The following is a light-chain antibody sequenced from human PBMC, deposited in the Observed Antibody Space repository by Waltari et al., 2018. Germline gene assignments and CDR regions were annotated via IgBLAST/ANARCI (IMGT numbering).Light chain of an antibody. J-gene: IGKJ2*01. Sequence: IPMTQSPSTLSVSVGDTVLITCRASQSIRSYLAWYQQQPGEAPKLLISKASTLESGVPSRFSGSGSGTEFTLSISSLQPDDFGTYYCHQYNSDPYTFGLGTKLEIK. CDR1: QSIRSY. CDR3: HQYNSDPYT. CDR2: KAS. V-gene: IGKV1-5*03.